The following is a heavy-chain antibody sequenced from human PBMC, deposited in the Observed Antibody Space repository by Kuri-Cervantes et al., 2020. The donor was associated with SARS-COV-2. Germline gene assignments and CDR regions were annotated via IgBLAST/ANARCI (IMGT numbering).Heavy chain of an antibody. V-gene: IGHV3-72*01. CDR1: GFTFSSYW. CDR3: ARGNYYDSSGYFYYYGMDV. Sequence: GGSLRLSCAASGFTFSSYWMSWVRQAPGKGLEWVGRTRNKANSYTTEYAASVKGRFTISRDDSKNSLYLQMNSLKTEDTAVYYCARGNYYDSSGYFYYYGMDVWGQGTTVTVSS. CDR2: TRNKANSYTT. D-gene: IGHD3-22*01. J-gene: IGHJ6*02.